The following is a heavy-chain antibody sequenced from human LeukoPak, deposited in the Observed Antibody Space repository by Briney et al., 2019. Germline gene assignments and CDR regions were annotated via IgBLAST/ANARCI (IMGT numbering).Heavy chain of an antibody. CDR2: ISNSGST. Sequence: SETLSLTCSVSGGSVSSGTHFWSWIRQPPGKGLEWIGFISNSGSTNYNPSLKSRVTISTDTSKNQFSLKLSSVTAADTAVYYCARSPTGYRFDYWGQGTLVTVSS. CDR1: GGSVSSGTHF. J-gene: IGHJ4*02. CDR3: ARSPTGYRFDY. D-gene: IGHD3-9*01. V-gene: IGHV4-61*01.